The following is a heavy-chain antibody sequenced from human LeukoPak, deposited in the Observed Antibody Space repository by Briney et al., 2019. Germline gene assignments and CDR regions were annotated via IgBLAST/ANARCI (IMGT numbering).Heavy chain of an antibody. CDR2: IYAGGTT. CDR1: GFTVSSNY. V-gene: IGHV3-66*02. D-gene: IGHD3-10*01. J-gene: IGHJ4*02. CDR3: AEFYGSGTYTFDY. Sequence: GGSLRLSCAASGFTVSSNYMSWVRQAPGKWMEWVSVIYAGGTTYYADSVKGRFTISRDNSKNTLYLQMNSLRAEDTAVYYCAEFYGSGTYTFDYWGQGTLVTVSS.